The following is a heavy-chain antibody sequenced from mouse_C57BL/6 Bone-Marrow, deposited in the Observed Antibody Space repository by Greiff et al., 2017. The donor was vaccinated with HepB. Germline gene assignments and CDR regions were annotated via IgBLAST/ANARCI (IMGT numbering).Heavy chain of an antibody. CDR3: ASLYYYGSSFHYYAMDY. J-gene: IGHJ4*01. D-gene: IGHD1-1*01. Sequence: VHLVESGPGLVAPSQSLSITCTVSGFSLTSYAISWVRQPPGKGLEWLGVIWTGGGTNYNSALKSRLSISKDNSKSQVFLKMNSLQTDDTARYYCASLYYYGSSFHYYAMDYWGQGTSVTVSS. CDR2: IWTGGGT. V-gene: IGHV2-9-1*01. CDR1: GFSLTSYA.